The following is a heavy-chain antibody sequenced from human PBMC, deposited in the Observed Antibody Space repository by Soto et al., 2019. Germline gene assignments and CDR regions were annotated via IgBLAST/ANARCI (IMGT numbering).Heavy chain of an antibody. CDR2: ISGSGGST. J-gene: IGHJ6*03. CDR3: ARDPGVYGSGSYYYYYYYMDV. V-gene: IGHV3-23*01. D-gene: IGHD3-10*01. CDR1: GFTFSSYA. Sequence: GGSLRLSCAASGFTFSSYAMSWVRQAPGKGLEWVSAISGSGGSTYYADSVKGRFTISRDNSKNTLYLQMNSLRAEDTAVYYCARDPGVYGSGSYYYYYYYMDVWGKGTTVTVSS.